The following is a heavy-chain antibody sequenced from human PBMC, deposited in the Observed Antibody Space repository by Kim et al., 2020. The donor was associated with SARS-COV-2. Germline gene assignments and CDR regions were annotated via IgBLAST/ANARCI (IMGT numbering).Heavy chain of an antibody. Sequence: ASVKVSCKASGYTFTSYAMHWVRQAPGQRLEWMGWINAGNGNTKYSQRFQGRVTITRDTSASTAYMELSSLRSEDTAVYYCARDSVWVHLPRYYYYYYGMDVWGQGTTVTVSS. J-gene: IGHJ6*02. D-gene: IGHD3-10*01. CDR2: INAGNGNT. V-gene: IGHV1-3*01. CDR1: GYTFTSYA. CDR3: ARDSVWVHLPRYYYYYYGMDV.